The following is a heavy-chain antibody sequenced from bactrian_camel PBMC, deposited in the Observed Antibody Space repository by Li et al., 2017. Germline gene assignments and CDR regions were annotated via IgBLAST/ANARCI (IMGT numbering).Heavy chain of an antibody. CDR1: GYTYNRNC. CDR2: IYTGGGDT. V-gene: IGHV3S6*01. J-gene: IGHJ6*01. Sequence: HVQLAESGGGLVQAGGSLRLSCGASGYTYNRNCMAWFRQAPGNEREGVAAIYTGGGDTFYADSVKGRFTVSQDRAKNTVYLQMDALKPEDSAMYYCAADRALDDDCYVGSLYTDFAYWGQGTQVTVS. D-gene: IGHD3*01. CDR3: AADRALDDDCYVGSLYTDFAY.